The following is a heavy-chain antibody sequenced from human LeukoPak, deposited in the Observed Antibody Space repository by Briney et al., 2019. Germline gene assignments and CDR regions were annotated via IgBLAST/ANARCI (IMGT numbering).Heavy chain of an antibody. D-gene: IGHD3-22*01. CDR3: AGSNDDSSGYHFDY. CDR2: INHSGST. J-gene: IGHJ4*02. V-gene: IGHV4-34*01. Sequence: KPSETLSLTCAVYGGSFSGYCWSWIRQPPGKGLEWIGEINHSGSTNYNPSPKSRVTISVDTSKNQFSLKLSSVTAADTAVYYCAGSNDDSSGYHFDYWGQGTLVTVSS. CDR1: GGSFSGYC.